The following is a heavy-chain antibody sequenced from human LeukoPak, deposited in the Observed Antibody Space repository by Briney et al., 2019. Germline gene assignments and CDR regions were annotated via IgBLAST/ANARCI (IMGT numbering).Heavy chain of an antibody. CDR2: IYSVSDT. CDR3: ARWGYDSSGSYWDN. D-gene: IGHD3-22*01. CDR1: GFSVSCNY. V-gene: IGHV3-53*01. J-gene: IGHJ4*02. Sequence: GGSLRLSCAASGFSVSCNYMTWVRQAPGKGLQWVSVIYSVSDTFYADSVKGRFTISRDNSKNTVSLQMNSLRADDTAVYYCARWGYDSSGSYWDNWGQGTLVTVSS.